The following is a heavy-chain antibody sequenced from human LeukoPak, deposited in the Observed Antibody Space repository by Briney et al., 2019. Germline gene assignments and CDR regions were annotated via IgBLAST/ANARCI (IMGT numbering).Heavy chain of an antibody. J-gene: IGHJ4*02. CDR3: ARALPYSSSIDY. D-gene: IGHD6-13*01. Sequence: GASVKVSCKASGYTFTGYYMHWVRQAPGQGLEWMGWINPNSGGTDYAQKFQGRVTMTRDTSISTAYMELSRLRSDDTAVYYCARALPYSSSIDYWGQGTLVTVSS. CDR1: GYTFTGYY. CDR2: INPNSGGT. V-gene: IGHV1-2*02.